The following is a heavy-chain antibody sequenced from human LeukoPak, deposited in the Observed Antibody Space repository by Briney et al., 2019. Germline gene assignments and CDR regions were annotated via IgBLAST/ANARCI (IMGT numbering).Heavy chain of an antibody. CDR1: GGSISSSSYY. D-gene: IGHD3-16*02. V-gene: IGHV4-39*07. CDR3: ARSGELSLGYYYFYMDV. Sequence: SETLSLTCTVSGGSISSSSYYWGWIRQPPGKGLEWIGSIYYSGSTYYNPSLKSRVTISVDTSKNQFSLKLSSVTAADTAVYYCARSGELSLGYYYFYMDVWGKGTTVTVSS. CDR2: IYYSGST. J-gene: IGHJ6*03.